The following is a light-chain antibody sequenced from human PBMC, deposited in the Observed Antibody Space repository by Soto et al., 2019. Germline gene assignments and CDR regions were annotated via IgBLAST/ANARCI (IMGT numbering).Light chain of an antibody. CDR3: SSYTNKDTLL. CDR2: DVT. V-gene: IGLV2-14*03. CDR1: SSDVGGYDH. J-gene: IGLJ3*02. Sequence: QSVLTQPASVSGSPGQSITISCTGTSSDVGGYDHVSWYQQRPGKAPKLIIYDVTVRPSGISRRFSGSKSDNTASLAVSGLQPEDEADYYCSSYTNKDTLLFGGGTKLTVL.